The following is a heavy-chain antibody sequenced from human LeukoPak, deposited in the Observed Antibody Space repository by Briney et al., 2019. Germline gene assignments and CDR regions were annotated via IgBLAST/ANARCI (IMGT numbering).Heavy chain of an antibody. CDR1: GGSSSGYY. J-gene: IGHJ4*02. D-gene: IGHD3-3*01. CDR3: ARGVVGVIEVRVYYVDY. Sequence: SETLSLTCAVYGGSSSGYYWSWIRQPPGEGLEWIGEINHSGITNYNPSLKSRVTMSLDTSKSQFSLKLSSVTAADTALYYCARGVVGVIEVRVYYVDYWGQGTLVTVSS. CDR2: INHSGIT. V-gene: IGHV4-34*01.